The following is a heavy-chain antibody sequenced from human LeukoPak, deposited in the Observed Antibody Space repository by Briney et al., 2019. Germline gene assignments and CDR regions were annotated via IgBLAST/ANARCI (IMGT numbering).Heavy chain of an antibody. Sequence: GGSLRLSCAASGFIVSSNYMSWVRQVPGKGLEWVSVIYSGGSTYYADSVKGRFTISRDNAKNSLYLQMNSLRAEVTAVYYCARDDSSGWFDKWDFDYWGQGTLVTVSS. CDR2: IYSGGST. D-gene: IGHD6-19*01. CDR1: GFIVSSNY. CDR3: ARDDSSGWFDKWDFDY. J-gene: IGHJ4*02. V-gene: IGHV3-53*01.